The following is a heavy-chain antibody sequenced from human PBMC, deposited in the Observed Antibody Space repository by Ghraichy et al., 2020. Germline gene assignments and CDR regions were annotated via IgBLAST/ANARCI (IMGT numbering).Heavy chain of an antibody. Sequence: GGSLRLSCAASGFTVSSNYMSWVRQAPGKGLEWVSVIYSGGSTYYADSVKGRFTISRDNSKNTLYLQMNSLRAEDTAVYYCARDKPLSRVLGIAAGGGSDYWGQGTLVTVSS. D-gene: IGHD6-13*01. V-gene: IGHV3-66*02. J-gene: IGHJ4*02. CDR1: GFTVSSNY. CDR2: IYSGGST. CDR3: ARDKPLSRVLGIAAGGGSDY.